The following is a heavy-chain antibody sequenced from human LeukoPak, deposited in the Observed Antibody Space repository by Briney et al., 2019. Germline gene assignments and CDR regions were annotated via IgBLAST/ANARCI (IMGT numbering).Heavy chain of an antibody. V-gene: IGHV3-30*18. CDR1: GFTFTNYA. J-gene: IGHJ4*02. CDR3: VKGLVRTTMSYSVDY. Sequence: QPGGSLRLSCAASGFTFTNYAMHWVRQTPGKGLEWVALISSDGSKNIYADPVKGRFTVSRDNSKNTLYLQMNSLRAEDTAVYYCVKGLVRTTMSYSVDYWGQGALVTVSS. D-gene: IGHD1/OR15-1a*01. CDR2: ISSDGSKN.